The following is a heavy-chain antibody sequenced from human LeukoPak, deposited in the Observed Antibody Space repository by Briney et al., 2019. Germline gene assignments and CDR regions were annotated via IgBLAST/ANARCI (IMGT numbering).Heavy chain of an antibody. CDR1: GFTFSSYA. CDR2: ISDSGGAR. CDR3: AKDSYRVYTFMEY. J-gene: IGHJ4*02. V-gene: IGHV3-23*01. Sequence: PGGSLRLSCAASGFTFSSYAMSWVRQVPGKGLEWVSGISDSGGARYYADSVKGRFTISRDNSKNTVYLQMNSLRAEDTAVYYCAKDSYRVYTFMEYWGQGTLVTVSS. D-gene: IGHD5/OR15-5a*01.